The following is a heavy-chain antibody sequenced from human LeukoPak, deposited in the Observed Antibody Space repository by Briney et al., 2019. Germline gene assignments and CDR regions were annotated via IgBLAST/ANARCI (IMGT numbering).Heavy chain of an antibody. CDR1: GYTFTSYD. CDR3: ARDDGITMSSGAFDI. Sequence: ASVKVSCKASGYTFTSYDINWVRQATGQGLEWMGWISAYNGNTNYAQKLQGRVTMTTDTSTSTAYMELRSLRSDDTAVYYCARDDGITMSSGAFDIWGQGTMVTVSS. J-gene: IGHJ3*02. D-gene: IGHD3-10*02. V-gene: IGHV1-18*01. CDR2: ISAYNGNT.